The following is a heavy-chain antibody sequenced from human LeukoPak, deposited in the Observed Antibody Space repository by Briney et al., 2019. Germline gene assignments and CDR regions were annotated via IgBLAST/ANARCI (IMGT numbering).Heavy chain of an antibody. Sequence: GGSLRLSCAASGFTVSSNYMSWVRQAPGKGLEWVSVIYSGGSTYYADSVKGRFTISRDNSKNTLYLQMNSLRAEDTAVYYCAKDTVTTLALDYWGQGTLVTVSS. CDR3: AKDTVTTLALDY. D-gene: IGHD4-11*01. CDR2: IYSGGST. CDR1: GFTVSSNY. J-gene: IGHJ4*02. V-gene: IGHV3-66*01.